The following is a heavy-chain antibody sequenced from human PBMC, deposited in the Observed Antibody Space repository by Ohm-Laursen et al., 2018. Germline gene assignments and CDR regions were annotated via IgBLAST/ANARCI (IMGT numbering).Heavy chain of an antibody. Sequence: TQTLTLTCTFSGFSLSTYGMRVSWIRQPPGKALEWLARIDWDDDAFYNTSLQTRLTISRDTSKTQVVLTMTNMDPVDTATYYCTRDVTGDWYFDLWGRGTPVTVSS. CDR3: TRDVTGDWYFDL. V-gene: IGHV2-70*04. J-gene: IGHJ2*01. CDR2: IDWDDDA. D-gene: IGHD2/OR15-2a*01. CDR1: GFSLSTYGMR.